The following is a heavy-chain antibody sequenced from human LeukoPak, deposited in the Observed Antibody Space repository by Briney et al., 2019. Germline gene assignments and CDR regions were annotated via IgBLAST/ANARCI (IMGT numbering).Heavy chain of an antibody. CDR2: INNDGSST. V-gene: IGHV3-74*01. J-gene: IGHJ4*02. D-gene: IGHD1-26*01. CDR1: GFIFSSYW. Sequence: PGGSLRLSCAASGFIFSSYWMHWVRQAPGKGLVWVSHINNDGSSTNYADSVKGRFTISRDNSKNTLDLQMTGLRAEDTAVYHCARERGRGRDSPWFDYWGQGTLVTVSS. CDR3: ARERGRGRDSPWFDY.